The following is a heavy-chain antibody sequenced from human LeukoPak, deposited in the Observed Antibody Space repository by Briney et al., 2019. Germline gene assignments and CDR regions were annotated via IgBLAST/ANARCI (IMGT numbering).Heavy chain of an antibody. CDR1: GFTFSGYA. Sequence: GGSLRLSCAASGFTFSGYAMHWVRQAPGKGLEWVAVISYDGSNKYYADSVKGRFTISRDNSKNTLYLQMNSLRAEDTAVYYCAKDPFFYYYDSSGYYENWGQGTLVTVSS. CDR2: ISYDGSNK. J-gene: IGHJ4*02. D-gene: IGHD3-22*01. V-gene: IGHV3-30-3*01. CDR3: AKDPFFYYYDSSGYYEN.